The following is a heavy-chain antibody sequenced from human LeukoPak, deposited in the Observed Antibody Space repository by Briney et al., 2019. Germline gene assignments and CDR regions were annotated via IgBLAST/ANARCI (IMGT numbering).Heavy chain of an antibody. V-gene: IGHV3-7*03. CDR1: GFTFSNYW. CDR3: AKDQRWESPHYLDS. CDR2: INLDGSQK. Sequence: GGSLRLSCAASGFTFSNYWMAWVRQAPGKGPEWVANINLDGSQKYYVDSVKGRFTISRDNAENSLYLQMNSLRDEDTAVYYCAKDQRWESPHYLDSWGQGTLVTVSS. J-gene: IGHJ4*02. D-gene: IGHD1-26*01.